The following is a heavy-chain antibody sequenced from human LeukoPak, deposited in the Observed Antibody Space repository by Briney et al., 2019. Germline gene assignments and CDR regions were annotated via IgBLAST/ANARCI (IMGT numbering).Heavy chain of an antibody. CDR2: IYTSGST. Sequence: PSETLSLTCTVSGASISIGSFYWSWIRQPAGKGLEWFGRIYTSGSTNYSPSLKSRVTISVDTSKNQFSLKLSSVTAADTAVYYCAREGDSGYCSGGSCYGWRNLDYWGQGTLVTVSS. J-gene: IGHJ4*02. CDR1: GASISIGSFY. V-gene: IGHV4-61*02. D-gene: IGHD2-15*01. CDR3: AREGDSGYCSGGSCYGWRNLDY.